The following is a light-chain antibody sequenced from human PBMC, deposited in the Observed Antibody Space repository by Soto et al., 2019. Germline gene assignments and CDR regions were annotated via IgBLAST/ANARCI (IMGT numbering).Light chain of an antibody. CDR1: QSVNSN. CDR3: QQYNNWPPT. J-gene: IGKJ1*01. CDR2: GAS. Sequence: EIVMTQSPATLSVSPGERATLSCRASQSVNSNLAWYQQKPGQAPRLLIYGASTRATGIPARVSGSESGTEFTLTLSSLQSEDFAVYYCQQYNNWPPTFGQGTKVEIK. V-gene: IGKV3-15*01.